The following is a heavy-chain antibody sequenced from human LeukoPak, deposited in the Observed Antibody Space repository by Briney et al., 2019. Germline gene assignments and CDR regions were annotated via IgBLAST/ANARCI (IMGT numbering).Heavy chain of an antibody. CDR3: ARGEMATILDY. CDR1: GFTFSSYA. Sequence: RRSLRLSCAASGFTFSSYAMHWVRQAPGKGLEWVAVISYDGSNKYYADSVKGRFTISRDNSKNTLYLQMNSLRAEDTAVYYCARGEMATILDYWGQGTLVTVSS. D-gene: IGHD5-24*01. J-gene: IGHJ4*02. CDR2: ISYDGSNK. V-gene: IGHV3-30-3*01.